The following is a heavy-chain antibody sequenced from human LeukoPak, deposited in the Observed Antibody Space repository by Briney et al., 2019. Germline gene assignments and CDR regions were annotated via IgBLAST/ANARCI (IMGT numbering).Heavy chain of an antibody. CDR1: GFTFDDYA. V-gene: IGHV3-43*02. CDR2: ISGDDGST. Sequence: PGGSLRLSCATSGFTFDDYAMHWVRQAPGKGLEWVSLISGDDGSTYYADSVKGRFTISRDNSKNTLYLQMNSLRAEDTAVYYCASKFGELPWGQGTLVTVSS. CDR3: ASKFGELP. D-gene: IGHD3-10*01. J-gene: IGHJ5*02.